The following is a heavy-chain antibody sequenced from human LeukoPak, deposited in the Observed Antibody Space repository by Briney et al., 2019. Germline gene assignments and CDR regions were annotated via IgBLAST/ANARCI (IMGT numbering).Heavy chain of an antibody. CDR3: ARMGLTTMIVFGGWFDP. J-gene: IGHJ5*02. CDR1: GYTFTSYG. CDR2: ISAYNGNT. Sequence: ASVKVSCKASGYTFTSYGISWVRQAPGQGLEWMGWISAYNGNTNYAQKLQGRVTMTTDTSTSTAYMELRSLRSDDTAVYYCARMGLTTMIVFGGWFDPWGQGTLVTVSS. D-gene: IGHD3-22*01. V-gene: IGHV1-18*01.